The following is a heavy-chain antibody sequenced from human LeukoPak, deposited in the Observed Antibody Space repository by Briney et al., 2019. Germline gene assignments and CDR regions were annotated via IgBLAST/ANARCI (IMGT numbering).Heavy chain of an antibody. V-gene: IGHV3-9*01. CDR3: AKMVRGVIFDY. D-gene: IGHD3-10*01. CDR2: ISWNSGSI. J-gene: IGHJ4*02. Sequence: GGSLRLSCAASGFTFDDYAMHWVRQAPGKGLEWVSGISWNSGSIGYADSVKGRFTISRDNAKNSLYLQMNSLRPEDTALYYCAKMVRGVIFDYWGQGTLVTVSS. CDR1: GFTFDDYA.